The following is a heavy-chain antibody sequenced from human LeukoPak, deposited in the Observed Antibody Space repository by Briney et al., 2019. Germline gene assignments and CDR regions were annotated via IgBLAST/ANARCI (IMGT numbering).Heavy chain of an antibody. CDR3: ARETDNCNDGDFDY. J-gene: IGHJ4*02. CDR1: GYTFSRYW. V-gene: IGHV3-7*01. D-gene: IGHD1-20*01. CDR2: IKQNRSEK. Sequence: GGSLRLSCAVSGYTFSRYWVIWVRDTPGRGLEWVANIKQNRSEKYYVEAVKGRFTISRDNAKNSQYLQMNSLRAEDTAVYYFARETDNCNDGDFDYWGQGTLVTVSS.